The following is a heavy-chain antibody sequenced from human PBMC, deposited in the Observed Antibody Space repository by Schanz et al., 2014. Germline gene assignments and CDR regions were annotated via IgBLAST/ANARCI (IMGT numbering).Heavy chain of an antibody. Sequence: QVQLVESGGGLVKPGGSLRLSCAASGFIFNDYYMNWIRQAPGKGLEWLSYISRDGTTSYYADSVKGRFTISRDNAKNSLYLEMTSLRGEDTAVYYCARENLNWEAFDIWVQGTVVTFSS. CDR3: ARENLNWEAFDI. V-gene: IGHV3-11*01. CDR2: ISRDGTTS. J-gene: IGHJ3*02. CDR1: GFIFNDYY. D-gene: IGHD7-27*01.